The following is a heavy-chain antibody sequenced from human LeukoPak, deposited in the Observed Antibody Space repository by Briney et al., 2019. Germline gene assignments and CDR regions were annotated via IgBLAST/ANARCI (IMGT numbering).Heavy chain of an antibody. CDR1: GGTFISYA. J-gene: IGHJ5*02. Sequence: SVKVSCKASGGTFISYAISWVRQAPGQGLEWMGGIIPIFGTANYAQKFQGRVTITTDESTSTAYMELSSLRSEDTAVYYCARDQIILGWQQLVHNWFDHWGQGTLVTVSS. CDR3: ARDQIILGWQQLVHNWFDH. CDR2: IIPIFGTA. D-gene: IGHD6-13*01. V-gene: IGHV1-69*05.